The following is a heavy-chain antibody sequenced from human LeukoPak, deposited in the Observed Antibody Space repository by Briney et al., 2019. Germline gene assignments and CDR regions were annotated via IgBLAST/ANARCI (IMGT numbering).Heavy chain of an antibody. Sequence: ASVKVSCKASGYTFTSYAMNWVRQAPGQGLEWMGWINPNSGGTNYAQKFQGRVTMTRDTSISTAYMELSRLRSDDTAVYYCARFTPTSRYRYYFDYWGQGTLVTVSS. J-gene: IGHJ4*02. CDR2: INPNSGGT. V-gene: IGHV1-2*02. CDR3: ARFTPTSRYRYYFDY. D-gene: IGHD5-18*01. CDR1: GYTFTSYA.